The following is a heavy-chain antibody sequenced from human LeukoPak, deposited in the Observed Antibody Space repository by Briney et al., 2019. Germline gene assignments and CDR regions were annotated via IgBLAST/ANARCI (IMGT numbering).Heavy chain of an antibody. CDR2: IYTSGSN. CDR3: ARVYYSNSYDYWYFDL. CDR1: GGSISSYY. Sequence: PSETLSLTCTVSGGSISSYYWSWIRQPAGKGLEWIGRIYTSGSNNYNPSLKSRVTISVDTSKNQFSLKLSSVTAADTAVYYCARVYYSNSYDYWYFDLWGRGTLVTVSS. D-gene: IGHD6-13*01. J-gene: IGHJ2*01. V-gene: IGHV4-4*07.